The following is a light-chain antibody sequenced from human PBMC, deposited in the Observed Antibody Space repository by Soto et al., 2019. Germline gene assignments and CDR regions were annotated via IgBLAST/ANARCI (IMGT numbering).Light chain of an antibody. J-gene: IGLJ1*01. Sequence: QSALTQPASVSGSPGQSITISCTGTSSDVGNYKYVSWYQQHPGKAPKLMIYEVSNRPSGVSNRFSGSKSGNTASLTISGLQAEEETAPSCFSYNSSGTYVFGTGTKVT. V-gene: IGLV2-14*01. CDR1: SSDVGNYKY. CDR2: EVS. CDR3: FSYNSSGTYV.